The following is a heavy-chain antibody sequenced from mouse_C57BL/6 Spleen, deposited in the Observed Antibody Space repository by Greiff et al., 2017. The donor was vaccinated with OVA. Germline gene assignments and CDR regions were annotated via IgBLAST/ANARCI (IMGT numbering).Heavy chain of an antibody. V-gene: IGHV3-6*01. J-gene: IGHJ4*01. Sequence: EVQLQESGPGLVKPSQSLSLTCSVTGYSITSGYYWNWIRQFPGNKLEWMGYINYDGSNNYNPSLKNRISITRDTSKNQFFLKLNSVTTEDTATYYCVLIYYGNLYAMDYWGQGTSVTVSS. D-gene: IGHD2-1*01. CDR3: VLIYYGNLYAMDY. CDR1: GYSITSGYY. CDR2: INYDGSN.